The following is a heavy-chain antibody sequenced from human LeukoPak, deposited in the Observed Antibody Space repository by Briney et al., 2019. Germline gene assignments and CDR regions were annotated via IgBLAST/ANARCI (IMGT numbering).Heavy chain of an antibody. CDR2: VSGSSSST. Sequence: GGSLRLSCAASGFTFSSYAASWVRQAPGKGLEWVSAVSGSSSSTYYADSVKGRFTISRDNAKNSLYLQMNSLRAEDTAVYYCARDRAGPFWSGYSRYYYGMDVWGQGTTVTVSS. CDR1: GFTFSSYA. J-gene: IGHJ6*02. CDR3: ARDRAGPFWSGYSRYYYGMDV. V-gene: IGHV3-21*01. D-gene: IGHD3-3*01.